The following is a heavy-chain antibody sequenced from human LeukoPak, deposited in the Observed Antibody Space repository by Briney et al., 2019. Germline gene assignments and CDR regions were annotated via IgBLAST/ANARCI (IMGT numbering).Heavy chain of an antibody. D-gene: IGHD3-3*01. Sequence: GGSLRLXCAASGFTFSGSAMHWVRQASGKELEWVGRIRSKANSYATAYAASVKGRFTISRDDSKNTAYLQMNSLKTEDTAVYYCARDRDFWSGYFLIDYWGQGTLVTVSS. CDR1: GFTFSGSA. CDR2: IRSKANSYAT. J-gene: IGHJ4*02. V-gene: IGHV3-73*01. CDR3: ARDRDFWSGYFLIDY.